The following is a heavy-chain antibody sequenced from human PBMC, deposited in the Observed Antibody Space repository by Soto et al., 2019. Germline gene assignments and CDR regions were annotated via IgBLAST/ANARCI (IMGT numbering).Heavy chain of an antibody. J-gene: IGHJ4*02. V-gene: IGHV5-10-1*01. CDR1: GYSFTSYW. Sequence: GESLKISCKGSGYSFTSYWISWVRQMPGKGLEWMGRIDPSDSYTNYSPSFQGHVTISADKSISTAYLQWSSLKASDTAMYYCARHGIAALEVDYWGQGTLVTVSS. CDR2: IDPSDSYT. CDR3: ARHGIAALEVDY. D-gene: IGHD6-6*01.